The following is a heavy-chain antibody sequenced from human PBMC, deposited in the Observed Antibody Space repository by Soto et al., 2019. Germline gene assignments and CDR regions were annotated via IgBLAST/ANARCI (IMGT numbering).Heavy chain of an antibody. CDR3: ASQVGTFDY. V-gene: IGHV4-34*01. CDR1: GGSFSGYY. J-gene: IGHJ4*02. D-gene: IGHD1-1*01. CDR2: INHSGST. Sequence: SETLSLTCAVYGGSFSGYYWSWIRQPPGKGLEWIGEINHSGSTNYNPSLKSRVTISVDTSKNQFSLKLSSVTAADTAVYYCASQVGTFDYWGQGTLVTVSS.